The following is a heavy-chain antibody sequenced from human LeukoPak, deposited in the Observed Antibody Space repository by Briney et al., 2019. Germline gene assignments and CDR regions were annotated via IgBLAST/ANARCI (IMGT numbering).Heavy chain of an antibody. CDR3: ARGVNWGNYFDY. D-gene: IGHD7-27*01. Sequence: PGGSLRLSCAASGFTFSSYGMHWVRQAPGKGLERVAVIWYDGSNKYYADSVKGRFTISRDNSKNTLYLQMNSLRAEDTAVYYCARGVNWGNYFDYWGQGTLVTVSS. J-gene: IGHJ4*02. V-gene: IGHV3-33*01. CDR2: IWYDGSNK. CDR1: GFTFSSYG.